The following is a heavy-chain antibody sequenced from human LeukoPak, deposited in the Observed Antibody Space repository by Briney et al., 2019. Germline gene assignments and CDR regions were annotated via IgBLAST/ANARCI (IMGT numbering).Heavy chain of an antibody. D-gene: IGHD4-17*01. CDR1: GFTFSDYY. CDR2: ISSSSSYT. Sequence: GGSLRLSCAASGFTFSDYYMSWIRQAPGKGLEWVSYISSSSSYTNYADSVKGRFTISRDNAKNSLYLQMNSLRAEGTAVYYCARVTTVTRVFDYWGQGTLVTVSS. V-gene: IGHV3-11*05. J-gene: IGHJ4*02. CDR3: ARVTTVTRVFDY.